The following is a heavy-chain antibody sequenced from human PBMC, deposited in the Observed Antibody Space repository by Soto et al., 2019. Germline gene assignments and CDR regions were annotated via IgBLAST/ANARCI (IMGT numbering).Heavy chain of an antibody. V-gene: IGHV4-34*01. J-gene: IGHJ6*02. CDR1: GGSFSGYY. CDR2: INHSGST. D-gene: IGHD3-16*01. Sequence: PSETLSLTCAVYGGSFSGYYWSWIRQPPGKGLEWIGEINHSGSTNYNPSLKSRVTISVDTSKNQFSLKLSSVTAADTAVYYCARVGALRSNGMDVWGQGTTVTVSS. CDR3: ARVGALRSNGMDV.